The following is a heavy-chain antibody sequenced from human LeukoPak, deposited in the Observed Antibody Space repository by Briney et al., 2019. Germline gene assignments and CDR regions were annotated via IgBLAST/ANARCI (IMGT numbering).Heavy chain of an antibody. Sequence: PGRSLRLSCAASGFIFSRYGMHWARQAPGKGLEWVAVVSYDGTETKYADSVKGRLNLSRDNSKNTVYLQMNSLTFEDTAVYYCARSARGVIFDVWGKGTTVIVSS. V-gene: IGHV3-30*03. J-gene: IGHJ6*04. CDR1: GFIFSRYG. D-gene: IGHD3-10*01. CDR2: VSYDGTET. CDR3: ARSARGVIFDV.